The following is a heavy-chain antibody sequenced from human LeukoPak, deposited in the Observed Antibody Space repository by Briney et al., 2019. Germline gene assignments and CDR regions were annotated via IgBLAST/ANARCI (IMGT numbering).Heavy chain of an antibody. CDR1: GYTLTELS. V-gene: IGHV1-24*01. Sequence: ASVKVSCKVSGYTLTELSMHWVRQAPGEGLEWMGGFDPEDGETIYAQKFQGRVTMTEDTSTDTAYMELSSLRSEDTAVYYCATLPVRSGNRDYYYYYMDVWGKGTTVTDAS. J-gene: IGHJ6*03. CDR3: ATLPVRSGNRDYYYYYMDV. D-gene: IGHD3-16*01. CDR2: FDPEDGET.